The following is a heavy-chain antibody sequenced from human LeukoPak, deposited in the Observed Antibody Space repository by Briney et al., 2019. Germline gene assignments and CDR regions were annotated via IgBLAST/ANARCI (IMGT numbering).Heavy chain of an antibody. V-gene: IGHV1-8*01. CDR2: MNPNSGNT. CDR3: ARDGERIAVAGDNWFDP. D-gene: IGHD6-19*01. CDR1: GYTFTSYD. Sequence: ASVKVSCKASGYTFTSYDINWVRQATGQGLEWMGWMNPNSGNTGYAQKFQGRVTMTRNTSISTAYMELRSLRSDDTAVYYCARDGERIAVAGDNWFDPWGQGTLVTVSS. J-gene: IGHJ5*02.